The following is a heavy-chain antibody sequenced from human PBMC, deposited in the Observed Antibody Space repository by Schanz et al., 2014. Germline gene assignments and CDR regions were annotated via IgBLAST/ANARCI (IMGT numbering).Heavy chain of an antibody. CDR3: ARDASSSDYHLAH. D-gene: IGHD3-22*01. Sequence: QVQLVQSGAEVKKPGASVKVSCKASGYTFTSYYMHWVRQAPGQGLEWMGIINPSGGSTSYAQKFQGRVTMTADKSTSTVYMEVSGLRSEDTAVYYCARDASSSDYHLAHWGQGTLVTVSS. CDR2: INPSGGST. V-gene: IGHV1-46*01. CDR1: GYTFTSYY. J-gene: IGHJ4*02.